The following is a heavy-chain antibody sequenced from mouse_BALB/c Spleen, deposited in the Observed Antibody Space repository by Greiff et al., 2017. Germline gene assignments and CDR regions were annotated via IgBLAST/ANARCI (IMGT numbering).Heavy chain of an antibody. D-gene: IGHD2-4*01. CDR2: ISTYYGDA. V-gene: IGHV1S137*01. J-gene: IGHJ2*01. CDR3: ARRNDYGNYFDD. Sequence: QVQLQQSGAELVRPGVSVKISCKGSGYTFTDYAMHWVKQSHAKSLEWIGVISTYYGDASYNQKFKGKATMTVDKSSSTAYMELARLTSEDSAIYYCARRNDYGNYFDDWGQGTTLTVSS. CDR1: GYTFTDYA.